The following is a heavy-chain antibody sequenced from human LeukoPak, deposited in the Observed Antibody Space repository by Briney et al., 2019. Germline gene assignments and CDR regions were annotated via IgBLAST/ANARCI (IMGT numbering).Heavy chain of an antibody. J-gene: IGHJ5*02. V-gene: IGHV4-34*01. CDR2: INHSGST. D-gene: IGHD2-21*01. Sequence: ETLSLTCAVYGGSFSGYYWSWIRQTPGKGLEWIGEINHSGSTNYNPSLKSRVTISVDTSKNQFSLKLSSVTAADTAVYYCATRLRWFDPWGQGALVTVSS. CDR3: ATRLRWFDP. CDR1: GGSFSGYY.